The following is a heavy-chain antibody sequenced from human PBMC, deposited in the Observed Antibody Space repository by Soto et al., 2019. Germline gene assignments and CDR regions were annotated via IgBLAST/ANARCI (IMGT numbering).Heavy chain of an antibody. J-gene: IGHJ6*04. CDR1: GYTFTSYA. CDR2: INAGNGNT. CDR3: ARGYSGSYYFYYYGMDV. Sequence: ASVKVSCKASGYTFTSYAMHWVRQAPGQRLEWMGWINAGNGNTKYSQKFQGRVTITRDTSASTAYMELSSLRSEDTAVYYCARGYSGSYYFYYYGMDVWGKGTTVTVSS. D-gene: IGHD1-26*01. V-gene: IGHV1-3*01.